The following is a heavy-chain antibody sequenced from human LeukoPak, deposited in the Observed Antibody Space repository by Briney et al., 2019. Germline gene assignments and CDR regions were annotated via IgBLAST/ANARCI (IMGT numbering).Heavy chain of an antibody. Sequence: GGSLRLSCAASGFTYSNYWMSWVRQAPGKGLEWVANMKQDGNEKYYVDSVKGRFTISRDNAKNSLYLQMNSLRAEDTAVYYCAREPDYGDHWYFDLWGRGTLVSVSS. D-gene: IGHD4-17*01. J-gene: IGHJ2*01. CDR3: AREPDYGDHWYFDL. CDR2: MKQDGNEK. CDR1: GFTYSNYW. V-gene: IGHV3-7*03.